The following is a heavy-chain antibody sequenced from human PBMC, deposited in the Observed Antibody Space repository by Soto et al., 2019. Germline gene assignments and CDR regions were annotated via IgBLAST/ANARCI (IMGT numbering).Heavy chain of an antibody. CDR2: IRSKAYGGTT. CDR3: TREGASGWYGVYYFDY. Sequence: EVQLVESGGGLVQPGRSLRLSCTASGFTYGDYAMSWFRQAPGKGLEWVGFIRSKAYGGTTEYAASVKGRFTISRDDSKSIAYLQMNSLKTEDPAVYYSTREGASGWYGVYYFDYWGQGTLVTVSS. V-gene: IGHV3-49*03. D-gene: IGHD6-19*01. J-gene: IGHJ4*02. CDR1: GFTYGDYA.